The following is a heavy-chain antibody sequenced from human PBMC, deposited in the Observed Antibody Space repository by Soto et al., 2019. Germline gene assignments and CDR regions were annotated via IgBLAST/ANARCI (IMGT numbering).Heavy chain of an antibody. CDR3: ARHEGASTYYDFWSGYSSPPYYMDV. J-gene: IGHJ6*03. D-gene: IGHD3-3*01. CDR1: GGSISSYY. Sequence: PSETLSLTCTVSGGSISSYYWSGIRQPPGKGLEWIGYIYYSGSTNYNPSLKSRVTISVDTSKNQFSLKLSSVTAADTAVYYCARHEGASTYYDFWSGYSSPPYYMDVWGKGTTVTVSS. V-gene: IGHV4-59*08. CDR2: IYYSGST.